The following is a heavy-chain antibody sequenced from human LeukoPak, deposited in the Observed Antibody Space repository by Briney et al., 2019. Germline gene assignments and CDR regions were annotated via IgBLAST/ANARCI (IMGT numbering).Heavy chain of an antibody. Sequence: ASVKVSCKASGYTFIGYYIHWVRQAPGQGLEWMGWINPNSGVTNYAQKFQGRVTMTRDTSNNTAYMELSRLRSDDTAVYYCARDLRSYSSSLKSWFDPWGQGTLVTVSS. CDR2: INPNSGVT. CDR3: ARDLRSYSSSLKSWFDP. CDR1: GYTFIGYY. J-gene: IGHJ5*02. V-gene: IGHV1-2*02. D-gene: IGHD6-13*01.